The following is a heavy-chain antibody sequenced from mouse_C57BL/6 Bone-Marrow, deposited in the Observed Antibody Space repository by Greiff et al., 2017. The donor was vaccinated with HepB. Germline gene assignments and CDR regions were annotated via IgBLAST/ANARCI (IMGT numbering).Heavy chain of an antibody. V-gene: IGHV1-81*01. CDR3: AREGYYYGSFDY. J-gene: IGHJ2*01. Sequence: QVQLQQSGAELARPGASVKLSCKASGYTFTSYGISWVKQSTGQGLEWIGEIYPRSGNTYYNEKFKGKATLTADKSSSTAYMELRSLTSEDSAVYFCAREGYYYGSFDYWGQGTTLTVSS. CDR2: IYPRSGNT. CDR1: GYTFTSYG. D-gene: IGHD1-1*01.